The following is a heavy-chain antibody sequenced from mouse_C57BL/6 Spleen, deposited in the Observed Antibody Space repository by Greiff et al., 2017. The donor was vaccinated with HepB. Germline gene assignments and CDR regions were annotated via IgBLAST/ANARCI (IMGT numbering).Heavy chain of an antibody. CDR1: GYAFSSSW. CDR2: IYPGDGDT. V-gene: IGHV1-82*01. CDR3: ARWLRGFAY. D-gene: IGHD3-2*02. Sequence: QVHVKQSGPELVKPGASVKISCKASGYAFSSSWMNWVKQRPGKGLEWIGRIYPGDGDTNYNGKFKGKATLTADKSSSTAYMQLSSLTSEDSAVYFCARWLRGFAYWGQGTLVTVSA. J-gene: IGHJ3*01.